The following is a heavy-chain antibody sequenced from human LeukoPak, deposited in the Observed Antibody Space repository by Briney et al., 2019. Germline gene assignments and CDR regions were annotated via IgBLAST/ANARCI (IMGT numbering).Heavy chain of an antibody. J-gene: IGHJ4*02. D-gene: IGHD3-22*01. CDR2: IRSKANSYAT. CDR1: GFTFSGSA. V-gene: IGHV3-73*01. CDR3: TRRWDSSGYFLPLDY. Sequence: GGSLRPSCAASGFTFSGSAMHWVRQASGKGLEWVGRIRSKANSYATAYAASVKGRFTISRDDSKNTAYLQMNSLKTEDTAVYYCTRRWDSSGYFLPLDYWGQGTLVTVSS.